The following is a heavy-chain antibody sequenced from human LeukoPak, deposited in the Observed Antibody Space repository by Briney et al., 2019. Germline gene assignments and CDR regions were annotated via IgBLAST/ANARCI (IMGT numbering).Heavy chain of an antibody. V-gene: IGHV4-34*01. J-gene: IGHJ4*02. CDR1: GGSFSAYY. Sequence: PSETLSLTCAVYGGSFSAYYWSWIRQPPEKGLEWIGEINHSGSTYYNPSLKSRVTISVDTSKNQFSLKLRSVTAADTAVYYCARSPGTNWGQGTLVTVSS. CDR3: ARSPGTN. CDR2: INHSGST. D-gene: IGHD1-26*01.